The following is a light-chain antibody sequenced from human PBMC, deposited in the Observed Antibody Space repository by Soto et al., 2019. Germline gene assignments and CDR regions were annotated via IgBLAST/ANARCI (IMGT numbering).Light chain of an antibody. CDR3: QQYHSYSYS. CDR1: QSISNW. Sequence: DIPMTKYPSTLSASVGDRVSITCRASQSISNWLAWYQQKPGKAPKLLIYEASKLESGVPSRVSVSVSRTEFTVTIGCLQPEDCASYYCQQYHSYSYSFGGGTKLEIK. J-gene: IGKJ2*01. V-gene: IGKV1-5*03. CDR2: EAS.